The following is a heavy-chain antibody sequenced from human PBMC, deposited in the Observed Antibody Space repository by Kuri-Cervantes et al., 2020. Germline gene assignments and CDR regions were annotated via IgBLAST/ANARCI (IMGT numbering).Heavy chain of an antibody. CDR2: VYYSGDT. V-gene: IGHV4-59*08. D-gene: IGHD2/OR15-2a*01. Sequence: SETLSLTCSVSGGSVNYYYWSWIRQPPGKGLEWIGYVYYSGDTNYNPSLKSRVTISVDTSKNQFSLKLSSVTAADTAVYYCARHPIVSDGANWFDPWGQGTLVTVSS. J-gene: IGHJ5*02. CDR3: ARHPIVSDGANWFDP. CDR1: GGSVNYYY.